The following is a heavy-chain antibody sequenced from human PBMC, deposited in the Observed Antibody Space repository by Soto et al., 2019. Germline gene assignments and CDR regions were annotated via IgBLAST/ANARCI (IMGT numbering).Heavy chain of an antibody. Sequence: QVHLVQSGAEVKKPGASVKVSCKGSGYGFTTYGITWVRQAPGQGLEWMAWISAHNGNTNYAQKLQGRVTVTRDTSTSTSDMELRRLRSDDTTVYYFARGRYGDYWGYGARVNLSS. CDR3: ARGRYGDY. J-gene: IGHJ4*01. CDR2: ISAHNGNT. V-gene: IGHV1-18*01. CDR1: GYGFTTYG. D-gene: IGHD1-1*01.